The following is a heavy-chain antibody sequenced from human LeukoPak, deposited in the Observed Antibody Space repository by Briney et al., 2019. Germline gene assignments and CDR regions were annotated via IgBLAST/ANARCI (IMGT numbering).Heavy chain of an antibody. J-gene: IGHJ4*02. CDR3: ARGASGQIQLWSYYFDY. CDR2: INPNSGGT. Sequence: ASVKVSCKASGYTFTGYYMHWVRRAPGQGLEWMGWINPNSGGTNYAQKFQGRVTMTRDTSISTAYMEPSRLRSDDTAVYYCARGASGQIQLWSYYFDYWGQGTLVTVSS. V-gene: IGHV1-2*02. D-gene: IGHD5-18*01. CDR1: GYTFTGYY.